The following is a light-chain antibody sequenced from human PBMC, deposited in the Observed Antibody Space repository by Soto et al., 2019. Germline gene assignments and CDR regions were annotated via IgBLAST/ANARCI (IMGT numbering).Light chain of an antibody. CDR2: DAS. Sequence: DILMTQSPATLSVSPGERATLSCRASQSVGSNLAWYQQKPGQVPRLLIYDASTRAAGVPARFSGSGSGTEFTLTISALQSEDFVVYYCHQYNNWPRTFGQGTKVDIK. CDR1: QSVGSN. J-gene: IGKJ1*01. V-gene: IGKV3-15*01. CDR3: HQYNNWPRT.